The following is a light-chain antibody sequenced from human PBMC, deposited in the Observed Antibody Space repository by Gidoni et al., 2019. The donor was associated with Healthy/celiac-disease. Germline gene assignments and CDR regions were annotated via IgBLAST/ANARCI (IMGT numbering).Light chain of an antibody. V-gene: IGKV1-33*01. CDR1: QDISNY. CDR3: QQYDNLPWT. Sequence: DIHMTQSPSSLSASVGDRVTITCQASQDISNYLNWYQQKPGKAPKLLMYDASNLETGVPSRFSGSGSGTDLTFTISSLQPEDIATYYCQQYDNLPWTFGQGTKVEIK. CDR2: DAS. J-gene: IGKJ1*01.